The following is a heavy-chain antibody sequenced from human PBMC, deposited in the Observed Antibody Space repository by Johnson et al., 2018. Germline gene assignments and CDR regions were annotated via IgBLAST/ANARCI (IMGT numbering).Heavy chain of an antibody. J-gene: IGHJ6*02. Sequence: QVQLVQSGGGVVQXGMSLRLSCAGSGFIFNNYAMHWVRQAPGKGLEWVTVISSDGSNKYYADSVKGRFTISRDNSKNTLYLQTNSLSAEDTAVCYCAKVYYDSSGYYYFDYYYGMDVWGQGTTVTVSS. D-gene: IGHD3-22*01. CDR1: GFIFNNYA. CDR2: ISSDGSNK. V-gene: IGHV3-30*04. CDR3: AKVYYDSSGYYYFDYYYGMDV.